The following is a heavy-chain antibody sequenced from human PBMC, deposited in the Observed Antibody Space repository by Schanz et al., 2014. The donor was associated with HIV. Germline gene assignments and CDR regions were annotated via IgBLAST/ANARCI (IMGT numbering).Heavy chain of an antibody. CDR1: GFNFNSYG. Sequence: QEQLVESGGGVVQPGRSLRLSCVASGFNFNSYGMHWVRQAPGKGLEWLAVISYDGSNKKYADSVKGRFTISRDNAKNSLYLNMYSLRAEDTAVYFCAKSNGGDTAVVQYYFDYWGQGTLVSVSS. V-gene: IGHV3-30*18. J-gene: IGHJ4*02. D-gene: IGHD5-18*01. CDR2: ISYDGSNK. CDR3: AKSNGGDTAVVQYYFDY.